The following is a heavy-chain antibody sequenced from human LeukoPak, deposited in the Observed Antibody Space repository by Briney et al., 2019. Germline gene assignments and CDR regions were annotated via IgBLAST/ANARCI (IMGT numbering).Heavy chain of an antibody. CDR1: GYTFTNYG. Sequence: ASVKVSCKASGYTFTNYGITWVRQAPGQGLEWMGRINPNSGGTNYAQKFQGRVTMTRDTSISTAYMELSRLRSDDTAVYYCARGGSSSPTRPFDYWGQGTLVTVSS. J-gene: IGHJ4*02. CDR3: ARGGSSSPTRPFDY. V-gene: IGHV1-2*06. D-gene: IGHD6-6*01. CDR2: INPNSGGT.